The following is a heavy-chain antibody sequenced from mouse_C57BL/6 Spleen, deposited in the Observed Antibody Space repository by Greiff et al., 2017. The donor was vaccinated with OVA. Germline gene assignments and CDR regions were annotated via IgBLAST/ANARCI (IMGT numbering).Heavy chain of an antibody. Sequence: VQLQQSGAELVKPGASVKISCKASGYAFSSYWMNWVKQRPGKGLEWIGQIYPGDGDTNYNGKFKGKATLTADKSSSTAYMQLSSLTSEDSAVYFCARLDYYGSSSYAMDYWGQGTSVTVSS. CDR1: GYAFSSYW. V-gene: IGHV1-80*01. CDR3: ARLDYYGSSSYAMDY. D-gene: IGHD1-1*01. CDR2: IYPGDGDT. J-gene: IGHJ4*01.